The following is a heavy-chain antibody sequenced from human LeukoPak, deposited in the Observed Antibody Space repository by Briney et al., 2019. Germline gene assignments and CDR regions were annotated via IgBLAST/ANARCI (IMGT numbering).Heavy chain of an antibody. CDR3: ARGGYYDSSAEIDY. D-gene: IGHD3-22*01. V-gene: IGHV3-30*01. J-gene: IGHJ4*02. Sequence: GGSLRLSCAASGFTFSSYAMHWVRQAPGKGLEWVAVISYDGSNKYYADSVKGRFTISRDNSKNTLYLQMNSLRAEDTAVYYCARGGYYDSSAEIDYWGQGTLVTVSS. CDR1: GFTFSSYA. CDR2: ISYDGSNK.